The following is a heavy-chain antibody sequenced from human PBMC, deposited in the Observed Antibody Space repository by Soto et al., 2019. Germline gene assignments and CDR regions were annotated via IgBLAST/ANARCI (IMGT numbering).Heavy chain of an antibody. CDR1: GVTSGREA. J-gene: IGHJ4*02. V-gene: IGHV3-23*01. Sequence: PGVSLCLACASSGVTSGREAMNWAREAQGEGRGWVSGVSGSGGSKYYAGCVKGRFAISRDNSNNTLYLQMKRLRAEDKAVYFCAKCTSYYYDTGAYYGYWRQGT. D-gene: IGHD3-22*01. CDR3: AKCTSYYYDTGAYYGY. CDR2: VSGSGGSK.